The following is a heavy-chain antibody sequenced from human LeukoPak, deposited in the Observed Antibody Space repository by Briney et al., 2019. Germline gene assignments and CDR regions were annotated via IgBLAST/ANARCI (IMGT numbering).Heavy chain of an antibody. V-gene: IGHV3-7*01. D-gene: IGHD2-8*02. J-gene: IGHJ2*01. CDR3: ARVRTEWYIDL. CDR1: GFIFSTYW. CDR2: IKQDGSEK. Sequence: PGGSLRLSCAASGFIFSTYWVTWVRQAPGMGLDWVANIKQDGSEKFYVDSVKGRFTISRDNAKNSLYLQMNSLRAEDTAVYYCARVRTEWYIDLWGRGTLVTVST.